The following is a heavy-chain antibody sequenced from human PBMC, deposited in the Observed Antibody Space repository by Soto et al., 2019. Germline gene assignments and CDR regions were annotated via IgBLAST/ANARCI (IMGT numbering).Heavy chain of an antibody. Sequence: PGGSLRLSCAASGFTFTSYSINWVRQAPGKGLEWVSSISPSNTYIFYGDSVKGRFTISRDSAENSVFLQMSSLTAEDAAVYYCARLSGTGPFYFDSWGQGTLVTVSS. CDR3: ARLSGTGPFYFDS. CDR2: ISPSNTYI. D-gene: IGHD1-26*01. V-gene: IGHV3-21*01. J-gene: IGHJ4*02. CDR1: GFTFTSYS.